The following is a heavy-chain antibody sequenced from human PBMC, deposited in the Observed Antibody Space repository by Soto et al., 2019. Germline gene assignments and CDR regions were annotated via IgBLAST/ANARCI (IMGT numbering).Heavy chain of an antibody. D-gene: IGHD2-15*01. CDR1: GVSISSDGYC. V-gene: IGHV4-31*03. CDR2: IYYSGST. Sequence: QVQLQESGPGLVKPSQTLSLTCTVSGVSISSDGYCWSWIRQHPGKGLEWIGYIYYSGSTYYNPSLTGRVTITVDTSKTQCSLKLSSVTAADTAVYYCARTPLLGGQGTLVTVSS. CDR3: ARTPLL. J-gene: IGHJ4*02.